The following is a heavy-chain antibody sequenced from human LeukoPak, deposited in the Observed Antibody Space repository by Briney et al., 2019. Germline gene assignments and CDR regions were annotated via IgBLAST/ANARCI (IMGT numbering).Heavy chain of an antibody. CDR1: GFTFSRYA. J-gene: IGHJ4*02. CDR2: VSASGGST. CDR3: SKAMSTTVHGSGSFDY. D-gene: IGHD3-10*01. Sequence: QPGGSLRLSCAASGFTFSRYAMHWVRQAPGEGLEWVSSVSASGGSTYYADSVKGRFTISRDTSRNTLYLQMKSLRADDTAVYYYSKAMSTTVHGSGSFDYWGQGVMVTVSS. V-gene: IGHV3-23*01.